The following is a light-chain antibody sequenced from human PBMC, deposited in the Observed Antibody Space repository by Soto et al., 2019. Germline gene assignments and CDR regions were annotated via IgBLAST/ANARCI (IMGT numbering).Light chain of an antibody. CDR1: QGISNY. CDR2: GAS. J-gene: IGKJ1*01. V-gene: IGKV1-27*01. Sequence: DIQMTQSPSSLSASVGDRVTITCRASQGISNYLAWYQQKPGKVPRLLIYGASTLESGVPSRFSGTRSGTDFPLTISSLQPEDVATYYCQKYDSAPRTFGQGTKVEIK. CDR3: QKYDSAPRT.